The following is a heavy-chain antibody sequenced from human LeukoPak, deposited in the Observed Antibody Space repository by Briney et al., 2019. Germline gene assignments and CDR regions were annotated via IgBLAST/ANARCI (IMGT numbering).Heavy chain of an antibody. J-gene: IGHJ3*02. D-gene: IGHD6-13*01. CDR1: GGSISSYY. V-gene: IGHV4-59*08. Sequence: PSETLSLTCTVSGGSISSYYWSWIRQPPGKGLEWIGYIYYSGSTNYNPSLKSRVTISVDTSKNQFSLKLSSVTAADTAVYYCARNGQQLDPDAFDIWGQGTMVTVST. CDR3: ARNGQQLDPDAFDI. CDR2: IYYSGST.